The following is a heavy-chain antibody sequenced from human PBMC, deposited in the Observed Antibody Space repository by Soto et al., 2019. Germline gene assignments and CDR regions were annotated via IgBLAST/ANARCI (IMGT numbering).Heavy chain of an antibody. D-gene: IGHD1-26*01. V-gene: IGHV1-69-2*01. Sequence: RASVKVSCKGSGYTFTDNYIHWVQQVPGKGLEWMGLVDPEDGQTAYAEKFQGRVTLSADTSTDTAYMQLSGLKSEDTAVYYCAIRRAYRNSWYYFDSWGQGTLVTVSS. CDR2: VDPEDGQT. J-gene: IGHJ4*02. CDR3: AIRRAYRNSWYYFDS. CDR1: GYTFTDNY.